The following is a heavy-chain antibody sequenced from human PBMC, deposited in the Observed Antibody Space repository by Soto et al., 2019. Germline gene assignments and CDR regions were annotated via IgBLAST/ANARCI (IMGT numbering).Heavy chain of an antibody. CDR3: AREWGYCSGGSCYSWFDP. CDR1: GYTFTSYA. V-gene: IGHV1-3*01. Sequence: QVQLVQSGAEVKKPGASVKVSCKASGYTFTSYAMHWVRQAPGQRLEWMGWINAGNGNTKYSQKFRGRVTITRDTSASTAYMELSSLRSEDTAVYYCAREWGYCSGGSCYSWFDPWGQGTLVTVSS. CDR2: INAGNGNT. D-gene: IGHD2-15*01. J-gene: IGHJ5*02.